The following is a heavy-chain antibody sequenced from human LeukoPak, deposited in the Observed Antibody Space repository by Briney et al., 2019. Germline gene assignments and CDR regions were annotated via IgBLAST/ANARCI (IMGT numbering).Heavy chain of an antibody. CDR2: IYYSGST. CDR3: ARGHLAAAGYY. V-gene: IGHV4-59*12. Sequence: SETLSLTCTVSGGSIYSYYWSWIRQPPGKGLEWIGYIYYSGSTNYNPSLKSRVTISVDTSKNQFSLKLSSVTAADTAVYYCARGHLAAAGYYWGQGTLVTVSS. CDR1: GGSIYSYY. J-gene: IGHJ4*02. D-gene: IGHD6-13*01.